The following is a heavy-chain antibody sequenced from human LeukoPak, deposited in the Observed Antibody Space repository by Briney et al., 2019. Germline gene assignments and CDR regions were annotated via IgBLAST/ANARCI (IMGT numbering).Heavy chain of an antibody. CDR1: GFTFSSYS. V-gene: IGHV3-21*01. J-gene: IGHJ6*03. CDR2: ISSSSSYI. CDR3: ARDREQLVPYYYYYYYMDV. D-gene: IGHD6-6*01. Sequence: PGGSLRLSCAASGFTFSSYSMNWVRQAPGKGLEWVSSISSSSSYIYYADSVKGRFTISRDNAKNSLYLQMNSLRAEDTAVYYCARDREQLVPYYYYYYYMDVWGKGTTVTVSS.